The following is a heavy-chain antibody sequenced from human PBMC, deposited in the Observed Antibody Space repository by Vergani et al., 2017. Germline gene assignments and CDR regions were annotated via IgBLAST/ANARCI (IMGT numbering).Heavy chain of an antibody. CDR1: GFTFSTCG. D-gene: IGHD4-17*01. V-gene: IGHV3-30*18. J-gene: IGHJ4*02. CDR3: AKDRVGTVTTFVDY. Sequence: QVQLVESGGGVVQPGRSLRLSCAASGFTFSTCGMHWVRQAPGKGLEWVAVISYDGSNKSYADSVKGRFTISRDNSKNTLYLQMNSLRAEDTAVYYCAKDRVGTVTTFVDYWGQGTLVTVSS. CDR2: ISYDGSNK.